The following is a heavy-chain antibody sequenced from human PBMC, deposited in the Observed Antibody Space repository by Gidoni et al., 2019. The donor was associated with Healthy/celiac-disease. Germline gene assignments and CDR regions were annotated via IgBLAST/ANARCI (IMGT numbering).Heavy chain of an antibody. CDR2: IYYSGST. J-gene: IGHJ4*02. CDR3: APSPDPYYDIPP. V-gene: IGHV4-39*01. D-gene: IGHD3-9*01. CDR1: GGSISSSSYY. Sequence: QLQLQESGPGLVKPSETLSLPCPVSGGSISSSSYYWGWIRQPPGKGLEWIGSIYYSGSTYYNPSLKSRVTISVDTSKNQFSLKLSSVTAADTAVYYCAPSPDPYYDIPPWGQGTLVTVSS.